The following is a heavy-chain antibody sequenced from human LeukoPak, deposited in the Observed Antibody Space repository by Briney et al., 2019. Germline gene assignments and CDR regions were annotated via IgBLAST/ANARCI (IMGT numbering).Heavy chain of an antibody. J-gene: IGHJ4*02. V-gene: IGHV3-21*04. Sequence: GGSLRLSCAASGFTFSSYSMNWVRQAPGKGLEWVSSISSSSSYIYYADSVKGRFTISRDNAKNSLYLQMNSLKASDTAMYYCARLRYSSGWYLDYWGQGTLVTVSS. CDR3: ARLRYSSGWYLDY. CDR2: ISSSSSYI. D-gene: IGHD6-19*01. CDR1: GFTFSSYS.